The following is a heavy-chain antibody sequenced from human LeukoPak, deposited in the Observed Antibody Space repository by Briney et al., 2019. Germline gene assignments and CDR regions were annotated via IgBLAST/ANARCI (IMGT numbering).Heavy chain of an antibody. Sequence: SETLSLTCAVYGGSFSGYYWSWIRRPPGKGLEWIGEINHSGSTNYNPSLKSRVTISVDTSKNQFSLKLSSVTAADTAVYYCVRVGALLWAFDIWGQGTMVTVSS. J-gene: IGHJ3*02. CDR3: VRVGALLWAFDI. CDR2: INHSGST. CDR1: GGSFSGYY. D-gene: IGHD2-21*01. V-gene: IGHV4-34*01.